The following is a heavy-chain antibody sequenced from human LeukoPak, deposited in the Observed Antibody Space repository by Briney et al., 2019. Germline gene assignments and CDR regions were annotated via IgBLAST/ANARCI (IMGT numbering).Heavy chain of an antibody. D-gene: IGHD4-11*01. CDR3: AKDPPGTVTFYYMDV. CDR1: GFTFSSYW. V-gene: IGHV3-7*01. J-gene: IGHJ6*03. CDR2: IKQDGSEK. Sequence: GGSLRLSCATSGFTFSSYWMSWVRQAPRKGLEWVANIKQDGSEKYYVDSVKGRFTISRDNAKNSLYLQMNSLRAEDTAVYYCAKDPPGTVTFYYMDVWGKGTTVTVSS.